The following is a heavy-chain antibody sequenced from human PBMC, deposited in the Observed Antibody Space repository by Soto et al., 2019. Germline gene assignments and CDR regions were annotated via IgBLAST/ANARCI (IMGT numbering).Heavy chain of an antibody. CDR2: IIPIFGTA. Sequence: GASVKVSCKASGGTFSSYAISWVRQAPGQGLEWMGGIIPIFGTANYAQKFQGRVTITADESTSTAYMELSSLRSEDTAVYYCASPSDRPDYYDSSGYSEAPFDYWGQGTLVTVSS. D-gene: IGHD3-22*01. CDR3: ASPSDRPDYYDSSGYSEAPFDY. CDR1: GGTFSSYA. V-gene: IGHV1-69*13. J-gene: IGHJ4*02.